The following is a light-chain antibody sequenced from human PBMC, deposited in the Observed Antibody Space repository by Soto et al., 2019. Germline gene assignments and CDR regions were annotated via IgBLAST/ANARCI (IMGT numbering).Light chain of an antibody. CDR3: QQYNDWPLT. Sequence: EIVMTQSPATLSVSPGERATLSCRASQSVSTNLAWYQQKPGQAPRLLIYGASTRATGIPARFSGSGSGTEFTLTINSLQSEDVAVYYCQQYNDWPLTFGGGTKVDIK. CDR1: QSVSTN. CDR2: GAS. V-gene: IGKV3-15*01. J-gene: IGKJ4*01.